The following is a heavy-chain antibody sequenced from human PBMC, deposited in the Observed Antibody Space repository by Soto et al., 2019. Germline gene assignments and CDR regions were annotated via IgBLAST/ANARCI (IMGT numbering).Heavy chain of an antibody. Sequence: GASVKVSCKASGYTFTSYGISWVRQAPGQGLEWMGWISAYNGNTNYAQKLQGRVTMTTDTSTSTAYMELRSLRSDDTAVYYCARDPPTYYYDSSGYYYGPLFDYWGQGTLVTVSS. D-gene: IGHD3-22*01. CDR1: GYTFTSYG. J-gene: IGHJ4*02. CDR3: ARDPPTYYYDSSGYYYGPLFDY. V-gene: IGHV1-18*04. CDR2: ISAYNGNT.